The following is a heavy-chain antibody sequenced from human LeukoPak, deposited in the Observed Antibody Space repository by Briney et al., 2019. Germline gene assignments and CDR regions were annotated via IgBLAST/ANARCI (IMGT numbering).Heavy chain of an antibody. CDR2: INPNNGDT. V-gene: IGHV1-46*01. CDR1: GYTFTYHY. Sequence: ASVKVSCTASGYTFTYHYIHLVRQAPGQGLEWMGIINPNNGDTNYAQRFQGRVTMTRDTSTSTVYMDLSSLESDDTAVYYCARESDVGKDFDCWGQGTLVTVSS. D-gene: IGHD1-1*01. J-gene: IGHJ4*02. CDR3: ARESDVGKDFDC.